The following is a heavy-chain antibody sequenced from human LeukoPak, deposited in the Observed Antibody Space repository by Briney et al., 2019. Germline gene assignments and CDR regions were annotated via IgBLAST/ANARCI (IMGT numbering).Heavy chain of an antibody. CDR1: GFTFSNYW. V-gene: IGHV3-74*01. Sequence: GGSLRLSCAASGFTFSNYWMHWVRQTPGKGLVWVSRINSDASVTTYADSVKGRFTISRDNAKNTLYLQMNSLRAEDTAVYYCAREGTFFSGLTTVTTRAFDIWGQGTMVTVSS. CDR2: INSDASVT. CDR3: AREGTFFSGLTTVTTRAFDI. D-gene: IGHD4-17*01. J-gene: IGHJ3*02.